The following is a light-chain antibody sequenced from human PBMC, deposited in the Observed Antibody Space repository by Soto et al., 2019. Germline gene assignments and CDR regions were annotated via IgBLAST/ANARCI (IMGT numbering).Light chain of an antibody. V-gene: IGKV1-39*02. CDR2: GAS. J-gene: IGKJ1*01. CDR1: QSIGSY. Sequence: DIQMTQSPSYLSASVGDRVTITCRASQSIGSYLNWYQQKPGKAPKFLIYGASSLQSGVPSRFSGSGSGTDFTLTISSLQPEDFASYYCHHGTTFGQGTKVEIK. CDR3: HHGTT.